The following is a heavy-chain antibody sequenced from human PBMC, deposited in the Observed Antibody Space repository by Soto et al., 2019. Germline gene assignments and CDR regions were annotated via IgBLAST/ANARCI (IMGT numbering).Heavy chain of an antibody. CDR3: AKKADSSSWYRDYYYYYYMDV. CDR2: IYSGGST. J-gene: IGHJ6*03. CDR1: GFTVSSNY. V-gene: IGHV3-53*04. D-gene: IGHD6-13*01. Sequence: SLRLSCAASGFTVSSNYMSWVRQAPGKGLEWVSVIYSGGSTYYADSVKGRFTISRHNSKNTLYLQMNSLRAEDTAVYYCAKKADSSSWYRDYYYYYYMDVWGKGTTVTVSS.